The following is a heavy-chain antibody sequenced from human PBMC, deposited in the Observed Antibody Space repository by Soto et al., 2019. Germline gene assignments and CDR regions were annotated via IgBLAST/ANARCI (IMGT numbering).Heavy chain of an antibody. J-gene: IGHJ6*02. CDR3: ARTVGYYYGMDV. D-gene: IGHD4-17*01. CDR1: GYAFTSYA. CDR2: INAGNGNT. V-gene: IGHV1-3*01. Sequence: ASGKVSCKASGYAFTSYAMHWVRQAPGQRLEWMGWINAGNGNTKYSQKFQGRVTITRDTSASTAYMELSSLRSEDTAAYYCARTVGYYYGMDVWGQGTTVTVSS.